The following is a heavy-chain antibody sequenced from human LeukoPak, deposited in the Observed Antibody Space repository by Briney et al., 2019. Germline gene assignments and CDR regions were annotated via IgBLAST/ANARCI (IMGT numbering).Heavy chain of an antibody. V-gene: IGHV3-7*01. D-gene: IGHD2-8*01. J-gene: IGHJ4*02. CDR3: ATLNGPLFEY. CDR2: IHQHGNEE. Sequence: GGSLRPSCAASGFTFSNYWMSWVRQAPGKGLEWVAGIHQHGNEEYFVDSVKGRFIISRDNAKNSLYMQMIRLRAEDTSVYYCATLNGPLFEYWGQGTLVTVSS. CDR1: GFTFSNYW.